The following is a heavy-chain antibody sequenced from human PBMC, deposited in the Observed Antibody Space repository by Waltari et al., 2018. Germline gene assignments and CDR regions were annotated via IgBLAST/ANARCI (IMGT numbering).Heavy chain of an antibody. J-gene: IGHJ3*02. CDR1: GFTFRSYS. CDR2: ISSSSSYI. V-gene: IGHV3-21*01. Sequence: EVQLVESGGGLVKPGGSLRLSCAASGFTFRSYSVNWVRQAPGKGLEWVSSISSSSSYIYYADSVKGRFTISRDNAKNSLYLQMNSLRAEDTAVYYCARKHHDAFDIWGQGTMVTVSS. CDR3: ARKHHDAFDI.